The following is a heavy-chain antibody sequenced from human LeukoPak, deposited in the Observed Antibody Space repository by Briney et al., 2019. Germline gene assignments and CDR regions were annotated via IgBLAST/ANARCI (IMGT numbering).Heavy chain of an antibody. D-gene: IGHD1-26*01. CDR3: ARHGRYSGSYPL. CDR1: GGSISSYY. CDR2: IYYSGST. V-gene: IGHV4-59*08. J-gene: IGHJ4*02. Sequence: SETLSLTCTVSGGSISSYYWSWIRQPPGKGLEWIGYIYYSGSTNYNPSLKSRVTISVDTSKNQFSLKLSSVTAADTAVYYCARHGRYSGSYPLWGQGTLVTVSS.